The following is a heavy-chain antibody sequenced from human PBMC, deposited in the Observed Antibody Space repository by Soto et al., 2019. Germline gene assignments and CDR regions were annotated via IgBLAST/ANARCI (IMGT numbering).Heavy chain of an antibody. CDR2: IKQDGTEK. J-gene: IGHJ4*02. CDR1: GFTFSRYW. CDR3: ARDNLAFQGAFDL. Sequence: GGSLRLSCADSGFTFSRYWMNWVRQAPGKGLEWVANIKQDGTEKNYVDSVKGRFTISRDNARNSLYLQMDSLRAEDTAVYYCARDNLAFQGAFDLWGQGTLVTVSS. D-gene: IGHD3-16*01. V-gene: IGHV3-7*01.